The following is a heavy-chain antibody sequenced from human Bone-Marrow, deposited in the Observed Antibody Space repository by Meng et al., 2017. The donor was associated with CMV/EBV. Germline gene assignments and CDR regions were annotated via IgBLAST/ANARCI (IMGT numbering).Heavy chain of an antibody. J-gene: IGHJ4*02. CDR3: ARLLGNYDILTGPFDY. CDR2: IYPDDSDT. V-gene: IGHV5-51*01. Sequence: GESLKISCKGSGYSFTNYWIGWVRQMPGKGLEWMGIIYPDDSDTRYSPSFQGHVTISADKSISTAYLQWSSLKASDTAMYYCARLLGNYDILTGPFDYWGQGTLVTVSS. D-gene: IGHD3-9*01. CDR1: GYSFTNYW.